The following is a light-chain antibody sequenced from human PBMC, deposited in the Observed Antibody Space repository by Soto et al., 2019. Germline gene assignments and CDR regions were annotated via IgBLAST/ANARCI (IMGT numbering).Light chain of an antibody. J-gene: IGKJ1*01. CDR3: QQSYSTLLA. CDR2: AAS. V-gene: IGKV1-39*01. CDR1: QSISSY. Sequence: DIQMTQSSSSLSASVGDRVTITCRASQSISSYLNWYQQKPGKAPKLLIYAASSLQSGVPSRFSGSGSGTDFTLTISSLQPEDFATYYCQQSYSTLLAVGQGTKVDIK.